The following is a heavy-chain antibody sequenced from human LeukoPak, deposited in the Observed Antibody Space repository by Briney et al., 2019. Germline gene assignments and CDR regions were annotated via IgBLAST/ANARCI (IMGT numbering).Heavy chain of an antibody. Sequence: PSETLSLTCTVSGGSISSSSYYWTWIRQAPGKGLEWIGYIYDSGSTNYNPSLKSRVTISVDTSKNQFSLRLSSVTAADTAVYYCARVRRGSYYYGYGALDCWGQGTLVTVSS. D-gene: IGHD3-10*01. V-gene: IGHV4-61*01. CDR3: ARVRRGSYYYGYGALDC. J-gene: IGHJ4*02. CDR2: IYDSGST. CDR1: GGSISSSSYY.